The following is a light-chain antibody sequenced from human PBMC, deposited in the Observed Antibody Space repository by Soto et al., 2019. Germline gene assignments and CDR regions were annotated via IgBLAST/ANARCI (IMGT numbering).Light chain of an antibody. J-gene: IGLJ2*01. CDR2: EAA. Sequence: QSALTQPASVSGSPGQSITISCTGTSDDIGANNYVFWYQHHPGKAPKILIYEAANRPSGISHRFSGSKSGNTASLTISGLQAEDEADYFCTSYTSASTLVFGGGTKLTVL. CDR1: SDDIGANNY. V-gene: IGLV2-14*01. CDR3: TSYTSASTLV.